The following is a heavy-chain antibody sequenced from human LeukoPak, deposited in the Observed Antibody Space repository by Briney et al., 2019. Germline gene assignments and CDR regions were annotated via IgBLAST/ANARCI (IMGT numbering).Heavy chain of an antibody. CDR1: GGTFNNSA. Sequence: ASVKVSCKTSGGTFNNSAISWVRQAPGQGLEWMGGIIPIFGTANYAQKFQGRVTITTDEPTSTAYMELSSLRSEDTAVYYCARDRYNGDYDFWSPFDYWGQGTLVTVSS. CDR3: ARDRYNGDYDFWSPFDY. CDR2: IIPIFGTA. J-gene: IGHJ4*02. D-gene: IGHD3-3*01. V-gene: IGHV1-69*05.